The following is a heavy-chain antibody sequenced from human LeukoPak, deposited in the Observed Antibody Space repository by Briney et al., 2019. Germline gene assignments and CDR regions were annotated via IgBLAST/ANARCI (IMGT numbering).Heavy chain of an antibody. V-gene: IGHV4-34*01. Sequence: SDTLSLTCAFYGGSFSGCYWSGIRQPPGKGRVWIGEINHSGSTNYNPSLKSRVTISVDTSKNQFSLKLSSVTAADTAVYYCASAYYVWGSYRRRNFDYWGQGTLVTVSS. CDR3: ASAYYVWGSYRRRNFDY. CDR2: INHSGST. D-gene: IGHD3-16*02. CDR1: GGSFSGCY. J-gene: IGHJ4*02.